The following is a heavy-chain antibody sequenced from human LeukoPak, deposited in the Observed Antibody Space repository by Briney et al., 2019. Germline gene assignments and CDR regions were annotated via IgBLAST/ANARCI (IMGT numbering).Heavy chain of an antibody. CDR2: IWYDGSNK. J-gene: IGHJ4*02. D-gene: IGHD3-10*01. V-gene: IGHV3-33*01. CDR3: ARGYKLLWFGELWTIDY. CDR1: GFTFSSYG. Sequence: GGSLRLSSAASGFTFSSYGMHWVRQAPGKGLEWVAVIWYDGSNKYYADSVKGRFTISRDNSKNTLYLQMNSLRAEDTAVYYCARGYKLLWFGELWTIDYWGQGTLVTVSS.